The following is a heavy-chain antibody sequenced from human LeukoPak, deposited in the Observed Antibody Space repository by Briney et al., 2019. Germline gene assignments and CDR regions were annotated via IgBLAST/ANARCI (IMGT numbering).Heavy chain of an antibody. J-gene: IGHJ4*02. D-gene: IGHD6-19*01. CDR3: ARHLSGWYDVGLHY. Sequence: SESLSLNCNVSGGSISSSGYDWGWIREPPGKGLEWIGSIYYSGSTYYNPSLRSRVSISVDTSKNQFSLKLSSVTAADTAVYYCARHLSGWYDVGLHYWGQGTLVTVSS. V-gene: IGHV4-39*01. CDR1: GGSISSSGYD. CDR2: IYYSGST.